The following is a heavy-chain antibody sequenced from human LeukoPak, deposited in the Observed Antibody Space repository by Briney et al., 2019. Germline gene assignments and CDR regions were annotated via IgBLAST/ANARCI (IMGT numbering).Heavy chain of an antibody. CDR3: GRVSSGYGSGSFYYYYYMDV. Sequence: ASVKVSCKASGYTFTSHGISWVRQAPGQGLEWMGWISAYNGNTNYAQKLQGRVTMTTDTSTSTAYMELRSLRSDDTAVYYCGRVSSGYGSGSFYYYYYMDVWGKGTTVTVSS. V-gene: IGHV1-18*01. CDR2: ISAYNGNT. D-gene: IGHD3-10*01. J-gene: IGHJ6*03. CDR1: GYTFTSHG.